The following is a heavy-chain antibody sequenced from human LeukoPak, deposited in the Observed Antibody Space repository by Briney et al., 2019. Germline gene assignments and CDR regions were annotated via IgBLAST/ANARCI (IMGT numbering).Heavy chain of an antibody. Sequence: PSETLSLTCTVSGGSISSGGFYWSWIRQPAGKGLEWIGRIYPSGSTNYNPSLKSRVTISVDTSNNQFPLKLSSVTAADTAVYYCARDSFSSVPPLAFDIWGQGTMVTVSS. CDR3: ARDSFSSVPPLAFDI. D-gene: IGHD2-2*01. J-gene: IGHJ3*02. CDR1: GGSISSGGFY. CDR2: IYPSGST. V-gene: IGHV4-61*02.